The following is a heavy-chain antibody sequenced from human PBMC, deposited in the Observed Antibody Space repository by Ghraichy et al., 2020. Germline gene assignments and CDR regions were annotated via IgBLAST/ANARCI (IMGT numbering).Heavy chain of an antibody. CDR1: GGSISSGGYY. J-gene: IGHJ2*01. Sequence: TLSLTCTVSGGSISSGGYYWSWIRQHPGKGLEWIGYIYYSGSTYYNPSLKSRVTISADTSKNQFSLKLSSVTAADTAVYYCAREATKGGTRYFDLWGRGTLVTVSS. D-gene: IGHD1-7*01. CDR2: IYYSGST. CDR3: AREATKGGTRYFDL. V-gene: IGHV4-31*03.